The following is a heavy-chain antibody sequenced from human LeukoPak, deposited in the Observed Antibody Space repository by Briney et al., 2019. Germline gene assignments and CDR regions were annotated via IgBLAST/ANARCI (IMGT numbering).Heavy chain of an antibody. J-gene: IGHJ5*02. V-gene: IGHV1-8*01. D-gene: IGHD3-10*01. CDR1: GYTFTSYD. Sequence: ASVKVSCKASGYTFTSYDIHWVRQASGHGLEWMGWMNPKSAHTGLAQRFQGRVTLTRNTSISTAYMELSSLTSEDTAMYYCTRGPSYHSKWVGGMWFDPWGQGTLVSVSS. CDR3: TRGPSYHSKWVGGMWFDP. CDR2: MNPKSAHT.